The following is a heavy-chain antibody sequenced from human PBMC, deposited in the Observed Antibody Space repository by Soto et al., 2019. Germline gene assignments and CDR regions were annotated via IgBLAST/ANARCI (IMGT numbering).Heavy chain of an antibody. CDR1: GFTFSSYG. CDR2: ISYDGSNK. Sequence: GGSLRLSCAASGFTFSSYGMHWVRQAPGKGLEWVAVISYDGSNKYYADSVKGRFTISRDNSKNTLYLQMNSLRAEDTAVYYCAKGRTYYDFEQIDYWGQGTLVTVSS. CDR3: AKGRTYYDFEQIDY. D-gene: IGHD3-3*01. J-gene: IGHJ4*02. V-gene: IGHV3-30*18.